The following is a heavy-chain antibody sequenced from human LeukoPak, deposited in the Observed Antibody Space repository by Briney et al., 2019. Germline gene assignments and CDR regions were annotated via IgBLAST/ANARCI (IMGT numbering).Heavy chain of an antibody. D-gene: IGHD3-22*01. CDR2: IIPILGIA. CDR1: GGTFSSYA. J-gene: IGHJ4*02. V-gene: IGHV1-69*04. Sequence: ASVKVSCKASGGTFSSYAISWVRQAPGQGLEWMGRIIPILGIANYAQKFQGRVTITADKSTSTAYMELSSLRSEDTAVYYCARGSWYDSSGYLDYWGQGTLVTVSS. CDR3: ARGSWYDSSGYLDY.